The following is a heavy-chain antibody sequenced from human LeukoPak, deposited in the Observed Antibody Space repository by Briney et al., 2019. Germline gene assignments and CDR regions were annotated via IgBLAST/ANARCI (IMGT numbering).Heavy chain of an antibody. V-gene: IGHV1-2*02. J-gene: IGHJ4*02. CDR3: VRKSATRRTSEFDY. Sequence: GASVKVSCKASEYTFSDYYIHWVRQAPGQGLEWLGWINPNSGGTKYAQKFQGRVTMTRDTSITTAYMDLSSLGSDDTAVFYCVRKSATRRTSEFDYWGQGTPVTVSS. D-gene: IGHD2-15*01. CDR2: INPNSGGT. CDR1: EYTFSDYY.